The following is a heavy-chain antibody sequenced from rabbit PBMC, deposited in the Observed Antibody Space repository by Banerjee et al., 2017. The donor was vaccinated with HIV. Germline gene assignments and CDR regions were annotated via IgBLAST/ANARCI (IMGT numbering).Heavy chain of an antibody. Sequence: QSLEESGGDLVKPGASLTLTCTASGFSFSSNAMCWVRQAPGKGLEWIACIYAGSGGRTYYASWAKGRFTISKTSSTTVTLQMTSLTAADTATYFCARDYIYNDADYALFLWGPGTLVTVS. CDR3: ARDYIYNDADYALFL. CDR1: GFSFSSNA. J-gene: IGHJ4*01. CDR2: IYAGSGGRT. D-gene: IGHD6-1*01. V-gene: IGHV1S40*01.